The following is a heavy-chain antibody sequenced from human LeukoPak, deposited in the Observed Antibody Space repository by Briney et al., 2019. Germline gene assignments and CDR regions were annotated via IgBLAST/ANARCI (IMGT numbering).Heavy chain of an antibody. V-gene: IGHV3-23*01. CDR2: ISGGGETT. CDR1: GFTFNNYA. D-gene: IGHD4-17*01. Sequence: GGSLRLSCAASGFTFNNYAMNWVRQAPGKGLEWVSSISGGGETTYYADSAKGRFTISRDNSRNTLYLQMNSLRAEDTAVYYCARDYADYVGYFLFDYWGQGTLVTVSS. CDR3: ARDYADYVGYFLFDY. J-gene: IGHJ4*02.